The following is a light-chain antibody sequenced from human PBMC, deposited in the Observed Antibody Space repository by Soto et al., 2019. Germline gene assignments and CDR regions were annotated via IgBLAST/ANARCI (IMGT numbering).Light chain of an antibody. Sequence: EKVMTQSAATLSVSAGERATLSWRASRSVSSNLAWYQQRPGQAPRLLIYGASTRATDIPPRFSGSGYGTEFILTISSLQSEDLAVYDCQQYSNWPRTFGQGTKVDIK. CDR3: QQYSNWPRT. V-gene: IGKV3-15*01. CDR1: RSVSSN. J-gene: IGKJ1*01. CDR2: GAS.